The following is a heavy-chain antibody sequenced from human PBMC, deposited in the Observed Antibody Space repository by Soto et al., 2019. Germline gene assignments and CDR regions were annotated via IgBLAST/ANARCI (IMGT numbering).Heavy chain of an antibody. V-gene: IGHV1-18*01. J-gene: IGHJ5*02. D-gene: IGHD6-19*01. CDR3: AREVVRVAGTRWFDP. CDR1: GGTFSSYA. CDR2: IIANYGNT. Sequence: ASVKVSCKASGGTFSSYAISWVRQAPGQGLEWMGWIIANYGNTNYAQKLQGRVTMTTDTSTSTAYMELRSLRSEDTAVYYCAREVVRVAGTRWFDPWGQGTPVTVSS.